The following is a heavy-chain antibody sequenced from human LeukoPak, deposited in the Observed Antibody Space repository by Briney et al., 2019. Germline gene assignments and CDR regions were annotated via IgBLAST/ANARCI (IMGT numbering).Heavy chain of an antibody. Sequence: GRSLRLSCAASGFTFDDYAMHWVRQAPGKGLEWVSGIGWNSGSIGYADSVKGRFTISRDNAKNSLYLQMNSLRAEDMALYYCAKGAGGYCGGDCYSAGNDAFDIWGQGTMVTVSS. V-gene: IGHV3-9*03. CDR3: AKGAGGYCGGDCYSAGNDAFDI. D-gene: IGHD2-21*01. CDR1: GFTFDDYA. J-gene: IGHJ3*02. CDR2: IGWNSGSI.